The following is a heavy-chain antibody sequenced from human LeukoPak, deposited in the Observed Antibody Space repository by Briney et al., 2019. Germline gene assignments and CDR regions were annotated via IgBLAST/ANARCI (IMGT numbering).Heavy chain of an antibody. Sequence: PGGSLRLSCAASGFTFSSYWMHWVRQAPGKGLEWVSSISSSSSYIYYADSVKGRFTISRDNAKNSLYLQMNSLRAEDTAVYYCARDQRITMVRGVIMNFDYWGQGTLVTVSS. J-gene: IGHJ4*02. CDR3: ARDQRITMVRGVIMNFDY. D-gene: IGHD3-10*01. V-gene: IGHV3-21*01. CDR2: ISSSSSYI. CDR1: GFTFSSYW.